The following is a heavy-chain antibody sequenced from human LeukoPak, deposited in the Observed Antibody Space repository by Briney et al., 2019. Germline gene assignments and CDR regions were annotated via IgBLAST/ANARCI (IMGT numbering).Heavy chain of an antibody. CDR2: IYYSGST. D-gene: IGHD3-3*01. CDR3: ARGDTIFGVVTFFDY. CDR1: GGSISSSSYY. Sequence: SETLSLTCTVSGGSISSSSYYWGWLRQPPGKGLEWIGRIYYSGSTYYNPSLKSRATISVDTSKNQFSLKLSSVTAADTAVYYCARGDTIFGVVTFFDYWGQGTLVTVSS. V-gene: IGHV4-39*01. J-gene: IGHJ4*02.